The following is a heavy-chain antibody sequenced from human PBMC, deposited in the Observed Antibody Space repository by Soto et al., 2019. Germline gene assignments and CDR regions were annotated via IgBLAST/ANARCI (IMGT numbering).Heavy chain of an antibody. CDR3: ARDTNSSSEGWFDP. CDR1: GYTFTGYY. V-gene: IGHV1-2*04. Sequence: ASVKVSCKASGYTFTGYYMHWVRQAPGQGLEWMGWINPNSGGTNYAQKFQGWVTMTRDTYISTAYMELSRLRSDDTAVYYCARDTNSSSEGWFDPWGQGTLVTVSS. CDR2: INPNSGGT. D-gene: IGHD6-13*01. J-gene: IGHJ5*02.